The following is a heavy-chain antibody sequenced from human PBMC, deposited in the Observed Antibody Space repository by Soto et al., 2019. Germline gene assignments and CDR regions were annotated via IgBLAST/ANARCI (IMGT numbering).Heavy chain of an antibody. CDR2: IHYIGSP. Sequence: SETLSLTCTVSGGSISSYYWSWIRQPPGKGLEWIGRIHYIGSPNYNPSLKSQVTMSLDTSKNQFSLKLTSVTAADTAVYYCARQYSTYTNFDYWGQGTLVTVSS. CDR3: ARQYSTYTNFDY. CDR1: GGSISSYY. V-gene: IGHV4-59*08. D-gene: IGHD6-13*01. J-gene: IGHJ4*02.